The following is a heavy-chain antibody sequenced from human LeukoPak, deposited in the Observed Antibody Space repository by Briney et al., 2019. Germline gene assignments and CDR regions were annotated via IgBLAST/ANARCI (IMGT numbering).Heavy chain of an antibody. CDR3: AKDLCGDCYSPQGY. CDR2: ISGSGGST. Sequence: GGSLRLSCAASGFTFSSYAMSWVRQAPGKGLEWVSAISGSGGSTYYADSVKGRFTISRDNSKNTLYLQMNSLRAEDTAVYYCAKDLCGDCYSPQGYWGQGTLVTVSS. CDR1: GFTFSSYA. J-gene: IGHJ4*02. V-gene: IGHV3-23*01. D-gene: IGHD2-21*02.